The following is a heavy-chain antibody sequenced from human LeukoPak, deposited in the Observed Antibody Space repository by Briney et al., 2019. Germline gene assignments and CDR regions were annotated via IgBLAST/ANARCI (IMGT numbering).Heavy chain of an antibody. V-gene: IGHV3-33*06. D-gene: IGHD3-22*01. J-gene: IGHJ4*02. CDR3: AKDLGYDSSGSFDY. CDR1: GFTFSSYG. Sequence: GRSLRLSCAASGFTFSSYGMHWVRQAPGKGREWVVVIWYDESNKYYADSVKGRFTISRDNSKNTLYLQMNSLRAEDTAVYYCAKDLGYDSSGSFDYWGQGTLVTVSS. CDR2: IWYDESNK.